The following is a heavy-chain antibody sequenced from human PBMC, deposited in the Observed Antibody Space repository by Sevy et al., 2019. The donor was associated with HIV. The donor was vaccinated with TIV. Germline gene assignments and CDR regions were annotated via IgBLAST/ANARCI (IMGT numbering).Heavy chain of an antibody. D-gene: IGHD3-3*01. CDR2: IYYSGST. CDR3: ARAPTTIFGVVTIFDY. Sequence: SETLSLTCTVSGGSVSSGSYYWSWIRQPPGKGLEWIGYIYYSGSTNYNPSLKSRVTISVDTSKNQFSRKLSSVTAADTAVYYCARAPTTIFGVVTIFDYWGQGTLVTVSS. J-gene: IGHJ4*02. V-gene: IGHV4-61*01. CDR1: GGSVSSGSYY.